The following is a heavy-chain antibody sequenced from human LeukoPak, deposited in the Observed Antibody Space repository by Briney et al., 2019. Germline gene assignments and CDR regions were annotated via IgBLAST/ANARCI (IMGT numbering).Heavy chain of an antibody. CDR2: IYYSGST. J-gene: IGHJ4*02. CDR3: ALGNSGGYLRSF. D-gene: IGHD1-26*01. V-gene: IGHV4-59*01. CDR1: GGSISSYY. Sequence: SETLSLTCTVSGGSISSYYWSWIRQPPGKGLEWIGYIYYSGSTNYNPSLKSRVTISVDTSKNQFSLKLSSVTAADTAVYYCALGNSGGYLRSFGGQGTLVTVSS.